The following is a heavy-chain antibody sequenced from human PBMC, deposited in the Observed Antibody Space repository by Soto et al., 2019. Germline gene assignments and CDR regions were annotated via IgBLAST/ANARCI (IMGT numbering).Heavy chain of an antibody. CDR3: ARGCSGGSCYSYYGMDV. Sequence: QVQLVQSGAEVKKPGSSVKVSCKASGGTFSSYAISWVRQAPGQGLEWMGGIIPIFGTANYAQKFQGRVTTTADESTSTAYMELSSLRSEDTAVYYCARGCSGGSCYSYYGMDVWGQGTTVTVSS. CDR1: GGTFSSYA. D-gene: IGHD2-15*01. J-gene: IGHJ6*02. V-gene: IGHV1-69*01. CDR2: IIPIFGTA.